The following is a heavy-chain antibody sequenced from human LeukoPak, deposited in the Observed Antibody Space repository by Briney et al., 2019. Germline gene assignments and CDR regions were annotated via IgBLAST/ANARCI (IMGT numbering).Heavy chain of an antibody. CDR1: GFTFDDYA. CDR2: ISWNSGSI. Sequence: PGGSLRLSCAASGFTFDDYAMHWVRQAPGKGLEWVSGISWNSGSIGYADSVKGRFTISRDNAKNSLYLQMNSLRAEGTALYYCAKDRYSRGTGFDYWGQGTLVTASS. V-gene: IGHV3-9*01. CDR3: AKDRYSRGTGFDY. J-gene: IGHJ4*02. D-gene: IGHD5-18*01.